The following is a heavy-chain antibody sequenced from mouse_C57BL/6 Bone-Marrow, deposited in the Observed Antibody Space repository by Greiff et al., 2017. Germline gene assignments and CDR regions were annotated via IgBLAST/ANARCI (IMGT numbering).Heavy chain of an antibody. CDR3: AREIGKDWYFDV. Sequence: QVQLQQSAPELVKPGASVKISCKASGYAFSSSWMNWVKQRPGKGLEWIGRIYPGDGDTNYNGKFKGKATLTADKSSSTAYMQLSSLTSEDSAVYFCAREIGKDWYFDVWGTGTTVTVSS. D-gene: IGHD3-1*01. CDR2: IYPGDGDT. J-gene: IGHJ1*03. CDR1: GYAFSSSW. V-gene: IGHV1-82*01.